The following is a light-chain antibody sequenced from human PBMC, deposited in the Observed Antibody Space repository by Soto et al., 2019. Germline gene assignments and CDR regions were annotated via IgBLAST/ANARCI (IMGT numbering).Light chain of an antibody. CDR3: QQYNNWPQRWT. V-gene: IGKV3-15*01. J-gene: IGKJ1*01. Sequence: EIALTQSPGTLSFSPGERATLSCRAIQSVSSNVAGYQQNPGQAARLLIYGASTRATGVPARFSGSGSGKEFTLTISSLQSEDIAGYYCQQYNNWPQRWTFGQSINV. CDR2: GAS. CDR1: QSVSSN.